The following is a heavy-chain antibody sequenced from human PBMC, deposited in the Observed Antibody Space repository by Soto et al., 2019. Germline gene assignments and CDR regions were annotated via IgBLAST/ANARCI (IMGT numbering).Heavy chain of an antibody. CDR3: ARGGEYYYDSSGYRRGAFDI. CDR1: GGSISSGGYS. D-gene: IGHD3-22*01. Sequence: QLQLQESGSGLVKPSQTLSLTCAVSGGSISSGGYSWSWIRQPPGKGLEWIGYIYHSGSTYYNPSLKSRVTISVDRSKNQFSLKLSSVTAADTAVYYCARGGEYYYDSSGYRRGAFDIWGQGTMVTVSS. CDR2: IYHSGST. J-gene: IGHJ3*02. V-gene: IGHV4-30-2*01.